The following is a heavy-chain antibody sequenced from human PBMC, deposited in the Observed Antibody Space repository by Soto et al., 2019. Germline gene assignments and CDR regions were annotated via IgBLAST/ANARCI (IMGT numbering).Heavy chain of an antibody. J-gene: IGHJ4*02. CDR1: GYTFTSYY. V-gene: IGHV1-46*03. CDR2: INPSGGST. CDR3: ARGSYYGDYNVPHHDY. D-gene: IGHD4-17*01. Sequence: ASVKVSCKASGYTFTSYYMHWVRQAPGQGLEWMGIINPSGGSTSYAQKFQGRVTMTRDTSTSTVYMELSSLRSEDTAVYYCARGSYYGDYNVPHHDYWGQGTLVTVSS.